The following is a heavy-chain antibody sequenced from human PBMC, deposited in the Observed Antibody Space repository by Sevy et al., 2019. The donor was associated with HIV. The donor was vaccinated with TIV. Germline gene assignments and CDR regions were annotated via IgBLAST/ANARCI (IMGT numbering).Heavy chain of an antibody. D-gene: IGHD7-27*01. V-gene: IGHV1-8*01. CDR3: ARGRLTGIGFDY. J-gene: IGHJ4*02. Sequence: ASVKVSCKASGYTFTSFDINWVQQATGQGLEWMGWMSPNSGNTGYAQKFQGRVTMTRNTSISTAYMELSSLRSEDTAVYYCARGRLTGIGFDYWGQGTLVTVSS. CDR2: MSPNSGNT. CDR1: GYTFTSFD.